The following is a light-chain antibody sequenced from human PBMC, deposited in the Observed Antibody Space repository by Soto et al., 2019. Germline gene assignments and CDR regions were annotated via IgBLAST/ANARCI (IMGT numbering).Light chain of an antibody. V-gene: IGKV1-39*01. CDR1: QSINSN. J-gene: IGKJ4*01. CDR2: ATS. CDR3: QQSYSAPPN. Sequence: DIQMTQSPSSLSASLGNRVTITCRASQSINSNLNWYQQKPGKAPKLLIYATSSLQSGVPSRFSGSGSGTDFTFTISSLQPEDFATYYCQQSYSAPPNFGGGTKVDIK.